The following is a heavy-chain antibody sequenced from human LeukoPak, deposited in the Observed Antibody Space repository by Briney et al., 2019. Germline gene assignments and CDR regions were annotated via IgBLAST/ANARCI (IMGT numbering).Heavy chain of an antibody. D-gene: IGHD2-2*01. Sequence: SVKVSCKASGGTFSSYAISWVRQAPGQGLEWMGGIIPIFGTANYAQKFQGRVTITADESTSTAYMELSSLRSEDTAVYYCARDPEGSTSCYGGCAYYYYYGMDVWGQGTTVTVSS. CDR3: ARDPEGSTSCYGGCAYYYYYGMDV. CDR2: IIPIFGTA. J-gene: IGHJ6*02. CDR1: GGTFSSYA. V-gene: IGHV1-69*13.